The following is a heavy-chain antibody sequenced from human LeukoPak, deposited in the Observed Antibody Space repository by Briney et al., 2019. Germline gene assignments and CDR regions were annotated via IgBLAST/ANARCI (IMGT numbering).Heavy chain of an antibody. Sequence: GGSLRLSCAASGLTFSNYNMNWVRQAPGKGLEWVSSISTSGSYIYYANSMKGRFTISRDNAKNSLYLQMNSLRVEDSAVYYCARDGLAAATLHWCFDLWGRGTLVTVSS. CDR3: ARDGLAAATLHWCFDL. J-gene: IGHJ2*01. D-gene: IGHD2-15*01. CDR2: ISTSGSYI. CDR1: GLTFSNYN. V-gene: IGHV3-21*01.